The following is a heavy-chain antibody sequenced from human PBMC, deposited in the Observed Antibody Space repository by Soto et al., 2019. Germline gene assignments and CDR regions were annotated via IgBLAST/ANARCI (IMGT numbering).Heavy chain of an antibody. J-gene: IGHJ5*02. CDR2: IWYDGSNK. D-gene: IGHD4-17*01. CDR1: GFTFSSYG. Sequence: QVQLVESGGGVVQPGRSLRLSCAASGFTFSSYGMHWVRQAPGKGLEWVAVIWYDGSNKYYADSVKGRFTISRDNSKNTLYLQMNSLRAEDTAVYYCARDGHGDYAPPVGWFDPWGQGTLVTVSS. CDR3: ARDGHGDYAPPVGWFDP. V-gene: IGHV3-33*01.